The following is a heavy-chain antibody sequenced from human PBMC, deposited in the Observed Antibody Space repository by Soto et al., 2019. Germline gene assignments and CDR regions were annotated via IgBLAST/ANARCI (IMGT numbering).Heavy chain of an antibody. CDR3: ARSVSFWYQLLKRGMDV. V-gene: IGHV1-69*01. CDR1: GGTFSSYA. CDR2: IIPIFATA. Sequence: QVQLVQSGAEVQKPGSSVKVSCKASGGTFSSYAISWVRQAPGQGLEWMGGIIPIFATANYAQKFQGRVMITVDESTTTGYMDLSSLRSEDTAVYYCARSVSFWYQLLKRGMDVWGQGTTVAVSS. D-gene: IGHD2-2*01. J-gene: IGHJ6*02.